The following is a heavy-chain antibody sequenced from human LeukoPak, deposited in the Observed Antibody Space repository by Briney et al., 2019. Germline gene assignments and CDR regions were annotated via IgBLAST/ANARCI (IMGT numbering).Heavy chain of an antibody. J-gene: IGHJ3*02. V-gene: IGHV1-18*01. Sequence: ASVKVSCKASGYTFPSYGISWVRQAPGQGLEWMGWISAYNGNTNYAQKLQGRVTMTTDTSTGTAYMELSSLRSEDTAVYYCAIPGPRIGEMATPRTDAFDIWGQGTMVTVSS. CDR2: ISAYNGNT. CDR3: AIPGPRIGEMATPRTDAFDI. D-gene: IGHD5-24*01. CDR1: GYTFPSYG.